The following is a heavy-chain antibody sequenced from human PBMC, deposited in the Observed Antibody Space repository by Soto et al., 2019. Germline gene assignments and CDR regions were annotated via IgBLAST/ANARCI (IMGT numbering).Heavy chain of an antibody. Sequence: KWLEWVGRIKSKTDGGTTDYAAPVKGRFTISRDDSKNTLYLQMNSLKTEDTAVYFFFQAEDGIRGLCTVSAFLLNRSSDL. J-gene: IGHJ2*01. V-gene: IGHV3-15*01. D-gene: IGHD2-15*01. CDR2: IKSKTDGGTT. CDR3: FQAEDGIRGLCTVSAFLLNRSSDL.